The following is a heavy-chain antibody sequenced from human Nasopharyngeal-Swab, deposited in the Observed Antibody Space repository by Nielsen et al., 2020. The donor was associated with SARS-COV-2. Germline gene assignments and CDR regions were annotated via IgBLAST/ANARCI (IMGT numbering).Heavy chain of an antibody. V-gene: IGHV3-30-3*01. CDR2: ISYDGSNK. D-gene: IGHD3-3*01. CDR1: GFTFSSYA. Sequence: GESLKISCAASGFTFSSYAMHWVRQAPGKGLEWVAVISYDGSNKYYVDSVKGRFTISRDNSKNTLYLQMNSLRAEDTAVYYCASPYYDFWSGYQYLDYWGQGTLVTVSS. J-gene: IGHJ4*02. CDR3: ASPYYDFWSGYQYLDY.